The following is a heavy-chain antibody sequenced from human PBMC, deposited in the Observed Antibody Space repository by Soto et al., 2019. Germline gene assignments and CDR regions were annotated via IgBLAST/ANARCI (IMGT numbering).Heavy chain of an antibody. CDR3: AHTGGLYSSGWYYFDY. CDR2: IYWDDDK. CDR1: GFSLSTSGVG. J-gene: IGHJ4*02. Sequence: QITLRESGPTLVKPTQTLTLTCTFSGFSLSTSGVGVGWIRQPPGKALEWLALIYWDDDKRYSPSLKSRLTIPKDTPKNQVVLTMPNMDPVDTATYYCAHTGGLYSSGWYYFDYWGQGTLVTVSS. V-gene: IGHV2-5*02. D-gene: IGHD6-19*01.